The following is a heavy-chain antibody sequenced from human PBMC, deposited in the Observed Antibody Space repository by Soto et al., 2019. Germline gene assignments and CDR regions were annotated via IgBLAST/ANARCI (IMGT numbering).Heavy chain of an antibody. Sequence: LRRPLSLTCAVSGGSISSANWWTWVRQPPGKGLEWIGEIYHGGSTSYNPSLKSRVTLSLDKFKNHFSLNLTSVTAADTAVYYCARLSFSYGVDVWGQGTTVTVSS. J-gene: IGHJ6*02. CDR1: GGSISSANW. CDR2: IYHGGST. V-gene: IGHV4-4*02. CDR3: ARLSFSYGVDV.